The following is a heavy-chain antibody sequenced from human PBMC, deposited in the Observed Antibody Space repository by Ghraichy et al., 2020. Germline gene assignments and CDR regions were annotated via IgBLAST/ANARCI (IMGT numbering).Heavy chain of an antibody. CDR2: INHSGST. J-gene: IGHJ3*02. Sequence: SETLSLTCAVYGGSFSGYYWSWIRQPPGKGLEWIGEINHSGSTNYNPSLKSRVTISVDTSKNQFSLKLSSVTAADTAVYYCARDKSGLGDAFDIWGQGTMVTVSS. CDR3: ARDKSGLGDAFDI. V-gene: IGHV4-34*01. CDR1: GGSFSGYY. D-gene: IGHD3-16*01.